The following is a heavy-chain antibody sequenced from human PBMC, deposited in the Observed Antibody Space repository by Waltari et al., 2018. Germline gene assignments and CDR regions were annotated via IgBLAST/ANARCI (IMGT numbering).Heavy chain of an antibody. V-gene: IGHV3-23*04. D-gene: IGHD5-12*01. CDR2: ISGSGGIT. J-gene: IGHJ6*02. CDR1: GFTFSSYA. CDR3: AKDPGRGYSGYDSYGMDV. Sequence: EVQLVESGGGLVQPGGSLRLSCAASGFTFSSYAMSWVRQAPGKGLEWVSAISGSGGITYYADSVKGRFTISRDNSKNTLYLQMNSLRAEDTAVYYCAKDPGRGYSGYDSYGMDVWGQGTTVTVSS.